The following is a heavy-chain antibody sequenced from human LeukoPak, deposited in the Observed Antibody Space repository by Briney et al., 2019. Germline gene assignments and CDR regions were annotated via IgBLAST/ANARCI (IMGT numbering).Heavy chain of an antibody. J-gene: IGHJ6*04. CDR2: ISSSGSTI. V-gene: IGHV3-48*03. Sequence: PGGSLRLSCAASGFTFSSYEINWVRQAPGKGLEWVSYISSSGSTIYYADSVKGRFTISRDNAKNSLYLQMNSLRVEDTAVYYCARDSHCSGGSCRYSYFYYYGVDVWGKGTTVTVSS. CDR3: ARDSHCSGGSCRYSYFYYYGVDV. CDR1: GFTFSSYE. D-gene: IGHD2-15*01.